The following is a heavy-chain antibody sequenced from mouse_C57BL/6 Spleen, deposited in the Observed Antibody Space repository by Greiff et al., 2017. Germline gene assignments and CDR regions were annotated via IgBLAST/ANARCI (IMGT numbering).Heavy chain of an antibody. CDR3: ARAGDEDAMDY. CDR1: GYSFTSYY. Sequence: QVQLQQSGPELVKPGASVKISCKASGYSFTSYYIHWVKQRPGQGLEWIGWIYPESGNTKYNEKFKGKATLTADTSSSTAYMQLSSLTSEDSAVYYCARAGDEDAMDYWGQGTSVTVSS. CDR2: IYPESGNT. D-gene: IGHD3-3*01. V-gene: IGHV1-66*01. J-gene: IGHJ4*01.